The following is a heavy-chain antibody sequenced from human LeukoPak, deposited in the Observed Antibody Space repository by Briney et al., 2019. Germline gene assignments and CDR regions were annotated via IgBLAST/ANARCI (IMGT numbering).Heavy chain of an antibody. V-gene: IGHV3-23*01. CDR2: ISGSGGST. D-gene: IGHD5-24*01. CDR1: GFTFSSYG. Sequence: YPGGSLRLSCAASGFTFSSYGMSWVRQAPGKGLEWVSAISGSGGSTYYADSVKGRFTISRDNSKNTLYLQMNSLRAEDTAVYYCAKIREMATIRRIGEAGFDYWGQGTLVTVSS. CDR3: AKIREMATIRRIGEAGFDY. J-gene: IGHJ4*02.